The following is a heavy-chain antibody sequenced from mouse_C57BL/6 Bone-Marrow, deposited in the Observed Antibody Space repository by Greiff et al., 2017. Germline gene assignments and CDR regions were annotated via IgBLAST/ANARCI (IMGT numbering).Heavy chain of an antibody. Sequence: EVQLVESGGGLVQPGGSLSLSCAASGFTFTDYYMSWVRQPPGKALEWLGFIRNKANGYTKEYSASVKGRFTISRDNSQSILYLQMNALRAEDSATYYCARVKRDFDVWGTGTPVTVSS. V-gene: IGHV7-3*01. CDR1: GFTFTDYY. J-gene: IGHJ1*03. CDR3: ARVKRDFDV. CDR2: IRNKANGYTK.